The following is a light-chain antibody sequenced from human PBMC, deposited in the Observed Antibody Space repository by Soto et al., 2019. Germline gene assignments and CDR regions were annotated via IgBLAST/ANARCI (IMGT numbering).Light chain of an antibody. V-gene: IGKV3-20*01. CDR2: GAS. Sequence: EIVLTPSPGTLSLSPGERATLSCRASQSVSSSYLAWYQQKPGQAPRLLIYGASSRATGIPDRFSGSGSGTDFTLTISSLEPEDFAVYYCQQYGSSPRTFGQGTQVEIK. CDR3: QQYGSSPRT. CDR1: QSVSSSY. J-gene: IGKJ1*01.